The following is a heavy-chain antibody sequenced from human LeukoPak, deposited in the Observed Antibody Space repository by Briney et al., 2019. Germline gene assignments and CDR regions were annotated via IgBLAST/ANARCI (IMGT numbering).Heavy chain of an antibody. Sequence: SETLSLTCTVSGGSISSSGYYWGWIRQPPGKGLEWIGSIYYSGSTYYNPSLKSRLTISVDTSKNQFSLKLSSVTAADTAVYYCAREFYYDSSGYSNWFDPWGQGTLVTVSS. CDR3: AREFYYDSSGYSNWFDP. V-gene: IGHV4-39*07. CDR1: GGSISSSGYY. CDR2: IYYSGST. J-gene: IGHJ5*02. D-gene: IGHD3-22*01.